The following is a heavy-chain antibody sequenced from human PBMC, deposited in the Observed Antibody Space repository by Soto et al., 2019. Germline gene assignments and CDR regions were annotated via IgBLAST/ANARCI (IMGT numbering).Heavy chain of an antibody. J-gene: IGHJ6*02. Sequence: GESLKISCKGSGYSFTSYWIGWVRQMPGKGLEWMGIIYPGDSNTRYSQSLQGQVTISVDKSISTAYLQWSSLKATDNAMYFCSRYAYDFWSGHPNPRYYYGMDVWGQGTTVTSP. CDR3: SRYAYDFWSGHPNPRYYYGMDV. CDR2: IYPGDSNT. CDR1: GYSFTSYW. V-gene: IGHV5-51*01. D-gene: IGHD3-3*01.